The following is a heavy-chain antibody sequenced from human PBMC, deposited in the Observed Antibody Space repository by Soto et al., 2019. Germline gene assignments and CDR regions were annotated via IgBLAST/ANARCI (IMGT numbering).Heavy chain of an antibody. CDR2: IGPYNGNT. CDR3: ARCYCSVGSCYTCWHFDL. J-gene: IGHJ2*01. D-gene: IGHD2-15*01. Sequence: ASVKVSCKASGYTFNNYGISWVRQAPGQGLEWMGRIGPYNGNTDHAQNFQGRVTMTTDTSTNTAYMELRSLRSDDTALYYCARCYCSVGSCYTCWHFDLWGRGTLVTVS. CDR1: GYTFNNYG. V-gene: IGHV1-18*01.